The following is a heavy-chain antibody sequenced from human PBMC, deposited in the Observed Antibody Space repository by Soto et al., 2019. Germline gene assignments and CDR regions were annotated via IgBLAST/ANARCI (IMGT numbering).Heavy chain of an antibody. CDR1: GYTFTDYY. V-gene: IGHV1-2*02. D-gene: IGHD1-1*01. CDR3: ARTSTPAEENWHDAYNWLDP. CDR2: INPNSGGT. J-gene: IGHJ5*02. Sequence: ASVKVSCKASGYTFTDYYMHWVRQAPGQGLEWMGWINPNSGGTRYAQKFQGRVTMTRDTFISTVYMELNWLRSDDTAMFYCARTSTPAEENWHDAYNWLDPWGQGTLVT.